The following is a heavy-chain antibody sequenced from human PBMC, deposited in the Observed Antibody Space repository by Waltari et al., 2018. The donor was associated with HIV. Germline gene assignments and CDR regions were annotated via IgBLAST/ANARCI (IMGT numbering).Heavy chain of an antibody. CDR1: GLPFRDYY. CDR2: ISGSVTST. D-gene: IGHD6-19*01. CDR3: ASKSTGWYAD. Sequence: QVQLVESGGGLVKTGGSMSLCCADSGLPFRDYYMSWTRQAPGKGLEWVSYISGSVTSTYYIESVKGRFTISRDNARDSVYLQMSNLRPEDTAVYYCASKSTGWYADWGQGTLVTVSS. V-gene: IGHV3-11*01. J-gene: IGHJ4*02.